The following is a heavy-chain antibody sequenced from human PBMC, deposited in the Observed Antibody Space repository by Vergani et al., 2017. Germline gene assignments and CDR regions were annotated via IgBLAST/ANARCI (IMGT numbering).Heavy chain of an antibody. Sequence: EELLVQSGGGLVQPGGSLRLSCAASGFTFNIYAMSWVRQAPGKGLEWVSTITYNGGRTYYADSVTGRFTISRDNSKNTLFLQLKTLRAEDTGVYYCAKDYNIMGALHYWGQGTLVAVSS. CDR1: GFTFNIYA. J-gene: IGHJ4*02. CDR3: AKDYNIMGALHY. V-gene: IGHV3-23*04. D-gene: IGHD5-12*01. CDR2: ITYNGGRT.